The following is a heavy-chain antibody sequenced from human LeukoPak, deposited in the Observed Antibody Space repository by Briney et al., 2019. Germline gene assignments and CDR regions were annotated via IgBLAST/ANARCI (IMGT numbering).Heavy chain of an antibody. V-gene: IGHV1-2*02. D-gene: IGHD3-10*01. CDR2: INPNSGGT. Sequence: ASVKVSCKASGYTVTDYYMHWVRQSPGQGLEWMGWINPNSGGTNYAQKFQGRVTMTRDTSISTAYMELSRLRSDDTAVYYCARVYGDHYGSGVIDYWGQGTLVTISS. CDR3: ARVYGDHYGSGVIDY. CDR1: GYTVTDYY. J-gene: IGHJ4*02.